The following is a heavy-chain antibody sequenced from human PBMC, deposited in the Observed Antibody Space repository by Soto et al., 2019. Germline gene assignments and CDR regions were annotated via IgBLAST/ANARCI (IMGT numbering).Heavy chain of an antibody. CDR1: GGIFSSYT. J-gene: IGHJ4*02. V-gene: IGHV1-69*04. D-gene: IGHD3-22*01. Sequence: SVKVSCKASGGIFSSYTISWVRQAPGQGLEWMGRIIQILDITNYAQKFQGRVTITADESTSTAYMELTSLKSDDTAVYYCVRDNDNSGYPFYFDYWGPGTLVNVSS. CDR2: IIQILDIT. CDR3: VRDNDNSGYPFYFDY.